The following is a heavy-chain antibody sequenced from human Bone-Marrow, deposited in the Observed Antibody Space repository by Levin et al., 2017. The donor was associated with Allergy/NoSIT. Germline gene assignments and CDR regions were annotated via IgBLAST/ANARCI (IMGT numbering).Heavy chain of an antibody. V-gene: IGHV5-51*01. J-gene: IGHJ4*02. CDR1: GYTFINYW. D-gene: IGHD5-12*01. CDR2: IYPGDSDT. Sequence: GESLKISCKASGYTFINYWIAWVRQMPGKGLEWMGSIYPGDSDTRYSPSFQGQVTISADESISAAYLQWSSLKASDTAMYYCARGGYSGYDYPADLFATQKYYFGLWGQGTLVTVSS. CDR3: ARGGYSGYDYPADLFATQKYYFGL.